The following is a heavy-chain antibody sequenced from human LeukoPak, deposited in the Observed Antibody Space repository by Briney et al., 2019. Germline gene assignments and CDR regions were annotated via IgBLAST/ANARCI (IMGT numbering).Heavy chain of an antibody. V-gene: IGHV3-7*01. CDR2: IKQDGSEK. CDR1: GFTFSSYW. Sequence: GGSLRLSCAASGFTFSSYWMSWVRQAPGKGLEWVANIKQDGSEKYYVDSAKGRFTISRDNAKNSLYLQMNSLRAEDTAVYYCARGGGRYSGYDTFDYWGQGTLVTVSS. D-gene: IGHD5-12*01. CDR3: ARGGGRYSGYDTFDY. J-gene: IGHJ4*02.